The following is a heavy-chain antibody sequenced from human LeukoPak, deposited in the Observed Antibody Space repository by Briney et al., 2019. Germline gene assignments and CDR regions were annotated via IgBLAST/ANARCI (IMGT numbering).Heavy chain of an antibody. CDR2: ISGSGSTI. CDR3: ARADGYYYDTSGPLGYMDV. D-gene: IGHD3-22*01. Sequence: PGGSLRLSRAASGFTFSSYSMNWVRQAPGQGLEWLSYISGSGSTIYYADSVKGRFTISRDNAKNSLYLQMNSLRAEDTAVYYCARADGYYYDTSGPLGYMDVWGKGTTVTVSS. V-gene: IGHV3-48*01. J-gene: IGHJ6*03. CDR1: GFTFSSYS.